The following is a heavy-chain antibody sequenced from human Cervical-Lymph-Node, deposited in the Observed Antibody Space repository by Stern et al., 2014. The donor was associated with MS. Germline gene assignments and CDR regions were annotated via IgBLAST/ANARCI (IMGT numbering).Heavy chain of an antibody. J-gene: IGHJ4*02. V-gene: IGHV4-39*01. CDR3: AKIHRAFANQGY. Sequence: QMQLVQSGPGLVKPSETLSLTCSLSGGSINNNAYYWGWIRQPPGKGLEWIGSVTYSGATYYNPSLRGRFPVSADSSRPRFSLPLRSVTAADTAVYYCAKIHRAFANQGYWGRGLQVTVTS. CDR2: VTYSGAT. CDR1: GGSINNNAYY.